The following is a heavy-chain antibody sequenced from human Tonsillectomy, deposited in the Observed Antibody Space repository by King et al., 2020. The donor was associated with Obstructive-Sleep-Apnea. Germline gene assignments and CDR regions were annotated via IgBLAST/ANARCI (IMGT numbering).Heavy chain of an antibody. CDR1: GFTFSSYA. CDR3: AKDIGTGYHYYGMDV. V-gene: IGHV3-23*04. J-gene: IGHJ6*02. CDR2: ISGSGGST. Sequence: VQLVESGGGLVQPGGSLRVSCAASGFTFSSYAMNWVRQAPGKGLEGGSAISGSGGSTYYADSVKGRFTISRDNSKNTPYLQMNSLRADDTALYYCAKDIGTGYHYYGMDVWGQGTTVTVSS. D-gene: IGHD3/OR15-3a*01.